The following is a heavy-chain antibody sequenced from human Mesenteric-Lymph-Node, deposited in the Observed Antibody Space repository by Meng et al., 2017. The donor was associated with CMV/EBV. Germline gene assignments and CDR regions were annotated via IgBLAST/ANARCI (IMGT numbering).Heavy chain of an antibody. Sequence: GSLRLSCTVSGGSISSSSYYWGWIRQPPGKGLEWIGSIYYSGSTYYNPSLKSRVTISVDTSKNQFSLKLSSVTAADTAVYYCAREGSGTTFYWGQGTLVTVSS. CDR3: AREGSGTTFY. J-gene: IGHJ4*02. CDR2: IYYSGST. D-gene: IGHD1-1*01. V-gene: IGHV4-39*07. CDR1: GGSISSSSYY.